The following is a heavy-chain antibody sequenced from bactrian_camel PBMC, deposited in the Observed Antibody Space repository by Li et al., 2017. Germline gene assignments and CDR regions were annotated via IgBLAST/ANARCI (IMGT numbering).Heavy chain of an antibody. Sequence: QLVESGGGSVQAGGALRLSCVVSGFTEITFCMGWFRQVPGKEREGVVYSNRAGYTVYEDSVKGRFTVFKDRAKNTLYLEINNLKPDETDMYYCAASDSSYSRTCASRNRYNYWGQGTQVTVS. D-gene: IGHD2*01. CDR1: GFTEITFC. V-gene: IGHV3S55*01. CDR2: SNRAGYT. CDR3: AASDSSYSRTCASRNRYNY. J-gene: IGHJ4*01.